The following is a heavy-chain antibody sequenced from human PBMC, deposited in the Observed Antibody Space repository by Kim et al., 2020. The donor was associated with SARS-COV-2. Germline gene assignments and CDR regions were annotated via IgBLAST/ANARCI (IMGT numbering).Heavy chain of an antibody. D-gene: IGHD5-18*01. CDR2: ISGSGGST. J-gene: IGHJ6*02. CDR3: AKYPPPTAMVNYYYYGMDV. Sequence: GGSLRLSCAASGFTFSSYAMSWVRQAPGKGLEWVSAISGSGGSTYYADSVKGRFTISRDNSKNTLYLQMNSLRAEDTAVYYCAKYPPPTAMVNYYYYGMDVWGQGTTVTVSS. CDR1: GFTFSSYA. V-gene: IGHV3-23*01.